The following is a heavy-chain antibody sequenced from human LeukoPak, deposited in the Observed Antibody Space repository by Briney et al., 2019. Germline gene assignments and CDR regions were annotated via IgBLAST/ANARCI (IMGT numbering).Heavy chain of an antibody. V-gene: IGHV4-34*01. CDR3: ARGLVRYSYGA. CDR1: GGSFSGYY. Sequence: PSETLSLTCAVYGGSFSGYYWSWIRQPPGKGLEWIGEINHSGSTNYNPSLKSRVTISVDTSKNQFSLKLSSVTAADTAVYYCARGLVRYSYGAWGQGTLVTVSS. D-gene: IGHD5-18*01. CDR2: INHSGST. J-gene: IGHJ4*02.